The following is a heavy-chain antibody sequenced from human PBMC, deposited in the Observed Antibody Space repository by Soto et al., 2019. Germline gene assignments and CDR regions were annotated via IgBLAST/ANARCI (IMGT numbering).Heavy chain of an antibody. D-gene: IGHD5-18*01. J-gene: IGHJ3*02. CDR2: ISDDGNNK. CDR1: GFTFRNYG. CDR3: AKGGGYSSGTNDAFDI. V-gene: IGHV3-30*18. Sequence: SLRLSCVTSGFTFRNYGMHWVRQAPGKGLEWVAVISDDGNNKYNLASVEGRFTISRDNSKNTVFLQMNSLRAEDTAVYYCAKGGGYSSGTNDAFDIWGQGTMVIVSS.